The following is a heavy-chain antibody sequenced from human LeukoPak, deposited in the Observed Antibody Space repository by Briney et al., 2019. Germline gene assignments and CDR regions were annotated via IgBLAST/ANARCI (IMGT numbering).Heavy chain of an antibody. J-gene: IGHJ5*02. CDR1: GYTLTELS. D-gene: IGHD3-3*01. Sequence: ASVKVSCKVSGYTLTELSMHWVRQAPGKGLEWMGGFDPEDGETIYAQKFQGRVTMTEDTSTDTAYMELSSLRSEDTAVYYCASYYDFWSGQNWFDPWGQGTLVTVSS. CDR2: FDPEDGET. CDR3: ASYYDFWSGQNWFDP. V-gene: IGHV1-24*01.